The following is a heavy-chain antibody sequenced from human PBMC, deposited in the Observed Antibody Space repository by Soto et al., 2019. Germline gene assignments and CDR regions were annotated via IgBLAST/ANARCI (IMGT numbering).Heavy chain of an antibody. Sequence: GGSLRLSCAASGFTFSNYGMHWVRQAPGKGLEWVSVISYDGGNKYYADSVKGRFTISRDNSKNTLYLQMNSLGAEDTAVYYCARGGLLARDAFDIWGQGTMVPVSS. J-gene: IGHJ3*02. CDR2: ISYDGGNK. V-gene: IGHV3-30*03. D-gene: IGHD1-26*01. CDR3: ARGGLLARDAFDI. CDR1: GFTFSNYG.